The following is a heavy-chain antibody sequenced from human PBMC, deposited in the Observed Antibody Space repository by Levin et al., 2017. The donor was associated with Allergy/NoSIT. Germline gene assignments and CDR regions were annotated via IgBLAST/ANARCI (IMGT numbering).Heavy chain of an antibody. CDR2: ISYDGNIK. CDR1: GFTFSDYA. V-gene: IGHV3-30*04. Sequence: GGSLRLSCAASGFTFSDYAMHWARQTPGKGLEWVAVISYDGNIKYNADSVEGRFTISRNNSKKTLYLQMNSLRIEDTAVYYCARDDWTYKGARDDVDVWGQGTTVTVSS. J-gene: IGHJ6*02. CDR3: ARDDWTYKGARDDVDV. D-gene: IGHD3-9*01.